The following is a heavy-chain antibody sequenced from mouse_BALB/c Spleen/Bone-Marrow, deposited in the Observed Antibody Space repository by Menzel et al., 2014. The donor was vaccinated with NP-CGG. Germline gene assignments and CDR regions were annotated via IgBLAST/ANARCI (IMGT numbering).Heavy chain of an antibody. J-gene: IGHJ3*01. CDR2: INPSTGYT. D-gene: IGHD1-1*01. CDR3: ARGYYGSSLVY. CDR1: GYTFTSYW. Sequence: QVQLQQSGAELAKPGASVKMSCKASGYTFTSYWMHWVKQRPGQGLEWIGYINPSTGYTEYNQKFKDKATLTADKSSSTDYMQLSSLTSEDSAVYYCARGYYGSSLVYWGQGTLVTVSA. V-gene: IGHV1-7*01.